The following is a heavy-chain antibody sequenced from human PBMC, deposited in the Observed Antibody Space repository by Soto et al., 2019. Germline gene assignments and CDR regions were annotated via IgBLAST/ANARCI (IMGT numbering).Heavy chain of an antibody. CDR3: ARVVPGAEAWFGP. V-gene: IGHV1-18*01. CDR2: ISLYSDGT. J-gene: IGHJ5*02. CDR1: GDTFSNYG. D-gene: IGHD2-2*01. Sequence: ASVKVSCKTSGDTFSNYGITWVQQAPGQPLEWLGWISLYSDGTNYAQKFQGRVSMTTDTSTTKAYMGLRSLRSDDTAVYYCARVVPGAEAWFGPWGQGTLVTVYS.